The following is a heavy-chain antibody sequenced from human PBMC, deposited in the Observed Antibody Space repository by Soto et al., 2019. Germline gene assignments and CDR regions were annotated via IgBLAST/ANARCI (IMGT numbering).Heavy chain of an antibody. CDR3: SGSFRYYYYYGMDV. CDR2: IIPIFGTA. J-gene: IGHJ6*02. CDR1: GGTFSSYA. D-gene: IGHD6-13*01. V-gene: IGHV1-69*06. Sequence: GASVKVSCKASGGTFSSYAISWVRQAPGQGLEWMGGIIPIFGTANYAQKFQGRVTITADKSTSTAYMELSSLRSEDTAVYYCSGSFRYYYYYGMDVWGQGTTVTVSS.